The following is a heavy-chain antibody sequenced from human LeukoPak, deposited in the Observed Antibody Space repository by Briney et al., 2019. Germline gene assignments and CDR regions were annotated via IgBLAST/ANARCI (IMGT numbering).Heavy chain of an antibody. V-gene: IGHV4-59*08. CDR1: GGSISTYY. CDR2: LYNSGST. D-gene: IGHD3-9*01. J-gene: IGHJ6*02. CDR3: ARRANYNILTGYYTPYYYYYGMDV. Sequence: SQTLSLTCTVSGGSISTYYWSWIRQPPGKGLEWIGHLYNSGSTNYHPSLQSRLTISVDTSKNQFSLRLSSVTAADTAMYYCARRANYNILTGYYTPYYYYYGMDVWGQGTTVTVSS.